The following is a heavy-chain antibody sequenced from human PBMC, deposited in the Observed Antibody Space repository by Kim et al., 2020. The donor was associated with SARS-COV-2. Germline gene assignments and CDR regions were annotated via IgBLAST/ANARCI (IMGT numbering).Heavy chain of an antibody. CDR1: GGSISSSSYY. CDR2: IYYSGST. D-gene: IGHD6-6*01. V-gene: IGHV4-39*01. Sequence: SETLSLTCTVSGGSISSSSYYWGWIRQPPGKGLEWIGSIYYSGSTYYNPSLKSRVTISVDTSKNQFSLKLSSVTAADTAVYYCARHAPDIAARPNNWFDPWGQGTLVTVSS. CDR3: ARHAPDIAARPNNWFDP. J-gene: IGHJ5*02.